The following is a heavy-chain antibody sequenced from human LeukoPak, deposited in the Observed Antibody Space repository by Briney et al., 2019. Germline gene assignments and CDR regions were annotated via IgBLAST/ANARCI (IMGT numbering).Heavy chain of an antibody. CDR2: ISYDGSNK. V-gene: IGHV3-30-3*01. Sequence: GGSLRLSCAASGFTFSSYAMHWVRQAPGKGLEWVAVISYDGSNKYYADSVKGRFTISRDNSKNTLYLQMNSLRAEDTAVYYCAREADFWSGYYNHFDYWGQGTLVTVSS. CDR1: GFTFSSYA. J-gene: IGHJ4*02. D-gene: IGHD3-3*01. CDR3: AREADFWSGYYNHFDY.